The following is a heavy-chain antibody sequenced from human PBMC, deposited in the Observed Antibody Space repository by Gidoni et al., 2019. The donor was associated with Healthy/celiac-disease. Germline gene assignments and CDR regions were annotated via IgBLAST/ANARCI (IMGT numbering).Heavy chain of an antibody. D-gene: IGHD3-9*01. J-gene: IGHJ4*02. CDR1: GYTFTSYD. Sequence: QVQLVQSGAEVKKPGASVKVSCKASGYTFTSYDINWVRQATGQGLEWMGWMNPNSGNTGYAQKFQGRVTMTRNTSISTAYMELSSLRSEDTAVYYCARGWVLYYDILTGYSSFDYWGQGTLVTVSS. CDR3: ARGWVLYYDILTGYSSFDY. CDR2: MNPNSGNT. V-gene: IGHV1-8*01.